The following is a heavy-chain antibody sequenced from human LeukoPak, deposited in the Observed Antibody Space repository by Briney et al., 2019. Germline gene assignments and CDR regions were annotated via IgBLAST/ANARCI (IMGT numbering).Heavy chain of an antibody. Sequence: ASETLSLTCTVSGXSINSSNYYWGWIRQPPGKGLEWIGSIYYSGSTYYNPSLKSRVSISVDTSKDQFSLKLSSVTAADTAVYYCARHRDSSGWYDFDYWGQGTLVTVSS. CDR2: IYYSGST. J-gene: IGHJ4*02. CDR3: ARHRDSSGWYDFDY. D-gene: IGHD6-19*01. V-gene: IGHV4-39*01. CDR1: GXSINSSNYY.